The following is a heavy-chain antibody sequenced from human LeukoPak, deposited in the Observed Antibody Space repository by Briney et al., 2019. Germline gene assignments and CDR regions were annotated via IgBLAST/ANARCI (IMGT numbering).Heavy chain of an antibody. CDR1: GGSISSYY. CDR3: ARAGYSGYDFDY. J-gene: IGHJ4*02. V-gene: IGHV4-59*12. Sequence: SETLSLTCTVSGGSISSYYWSWIRQPPGKGLEWIGYIYYSGSTNYNPSLKSRVTISVDTSKNQFSLKLSSVTAADTAVYYCARAGYSGYDFDYWGQGTLVTVSS. CDR2: IYYSGST. D-gene: IGHD5-12*01.